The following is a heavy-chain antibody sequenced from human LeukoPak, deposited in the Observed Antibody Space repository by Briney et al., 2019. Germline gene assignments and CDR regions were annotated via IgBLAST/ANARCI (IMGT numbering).Heavy chain of an antibody. CDR1: GLTLSGYG. J-gene: IGHJ6*03. D-gene: IGHD3-10*01. Sequence: PGGSLRLSCVASGLTLSGYGMNWVRQAPGKGLEWLSYISTTMTTTYYADSVKGRFTISRDNSKNTLYLQMNSLRAEDTAVYYCAKFPITINRNYYYYMDVWGKGTTVTVSS. CDR3: AKFPITINRNYYYYMDV. CDR2: ISTTMTTT. V-gene: IGHV3-48*01.